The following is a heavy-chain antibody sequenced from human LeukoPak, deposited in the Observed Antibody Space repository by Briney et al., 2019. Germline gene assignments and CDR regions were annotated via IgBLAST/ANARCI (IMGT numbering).Heavy chain of an antibody. CDR1: GFTFSTYA. J-gene: IGHJ3*02. CDR2: IIDSGGST. D-gene: IGHD3-3*02. CDR3: AKNISAVADAFDI. Sequence: GGSLRLSCAASGFTFSTYAMSWVRQGPGRGLEWVSLIIDSGGSTYYADSVKGRFTISRDNSKNTLYLQMNSLRAEDTAVYYCAKNISAVADAFDIWGQGTMVTVSS. V-gene: IGHV3-23*01.